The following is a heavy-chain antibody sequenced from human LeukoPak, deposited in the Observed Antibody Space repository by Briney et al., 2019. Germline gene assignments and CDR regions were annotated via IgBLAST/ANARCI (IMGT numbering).Heavy chain of an antibody. CDR2: VRNKTKDYTT. Sequence: PGGSLRLSCAASGFTFSDHYMDWVRQAPGKGLEWVGRVRNKTKDYTTEYVASAKGRFTISRDDSKNSLYLQMNSLKIEDTAVYYCARVEGCSNGVCYYYFDYWGQGTLVTVSS. D-gene: IGHD2-8*01. CDR3: ARVEGCSNGVCYYYFDY. V-gene: IGHV3-72*01. J-gene: IGHJ4*02. CDR1: GFTFSDHY.